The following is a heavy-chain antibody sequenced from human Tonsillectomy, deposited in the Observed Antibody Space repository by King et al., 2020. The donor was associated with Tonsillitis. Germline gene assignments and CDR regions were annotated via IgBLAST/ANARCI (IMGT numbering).Heavy chain of an antibody. CDR2: IYYGGHT. CDR1: GGSISSTNYY. CDR3: ARPERSAVYAP. J-gene: IGHJ4*02. V-gene: IGHV4-39*07. D-gene: IGHD1-14*01. Sequence: QLQESGPGLVRPSETLSLTCTVTGGSISSTNYYWAWIRQPPGKGLERIGSIYYGGHTYYNSYLKSRVTISVESSNEFSLKLTSVTAADTAVYYCARPERSAVYAPWGQGSLVTVPA.